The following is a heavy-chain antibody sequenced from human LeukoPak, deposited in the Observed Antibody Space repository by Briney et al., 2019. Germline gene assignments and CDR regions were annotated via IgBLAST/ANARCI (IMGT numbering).Heavy chain of an antibody. J-gene: IGHJ4*02. CDR1: GFTFSTYA. V-gene: IGHV3-23*01. CDR2: ISGSGGST. CDR3: AKLGGSGSYV. Sequence: GGSLRLSCAASGFTFSTYAMSWVRQAPGKGLEWVSAISGSGGSTYYADSVKGRFTISRDNSKNTLYLQMNSLRAEDTAVYHCAKLGGSGSYVWGQGTLATVSS. D-gene: IGHD3-10*01.